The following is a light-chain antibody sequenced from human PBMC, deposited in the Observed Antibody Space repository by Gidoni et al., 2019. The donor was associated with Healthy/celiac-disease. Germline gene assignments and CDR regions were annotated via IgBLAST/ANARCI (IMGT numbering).Light chain of an antibody. CDR2: QDS. Sequence: SYELTQPPSVSVSPGQTASITCSGEKLGDKYACWYQQKPGQSPVLVIYQDSKRPSGIPERFSGSTSGNTATLTISGTQAMDEADYYCQAWDSSTDVVFGGGTKLTVL. CDR3: QAWDSSTDVV. CDR1: KLGDKY. V-gene: IGLV3-1*01. J-gene: IGLJ2*01.